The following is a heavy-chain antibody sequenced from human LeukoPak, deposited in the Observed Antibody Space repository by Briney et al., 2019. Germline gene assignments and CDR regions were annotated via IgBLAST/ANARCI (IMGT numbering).Heavy chain of an antibody. J-gene: IGHJ4*02. CDR3: AERGGDY. V-gene: IGHV3-23*01. CDR2: ISGSGVGT. CDR1: GFTFSNYA. Sequence: GGSLRLSCAASGFTFSNYAMIWVRQAPGKGLEWVSGISGSGVGTYHADSVKGRFTISRDNSRNMLYLQMNSLRADDTAIYYCAERGGDYWGQGTLVTVSS. D-gene: IGHD1-26*01.